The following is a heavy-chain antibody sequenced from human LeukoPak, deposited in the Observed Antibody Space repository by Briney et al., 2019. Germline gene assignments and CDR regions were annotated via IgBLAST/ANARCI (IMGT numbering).Heavy chain of an antibody. CDR1: GFTFSSYE. Sequence: PGGSLRLSCAASGFTFSSYEMNWVRQAPGKGLEWVSYISSSGSTIYYADSVKGRFTISRDNAKNSLYLQMNSLRAEDTAVYYCARDATEWNFDYWGQGTLVTASS. D-gene: IGHD3-3*01. V-gene: IGHV3-48*03. CDR2: ISSSGSTI. J-gene: IGHJ4*02. CDR3: ARDATEWNFDY.